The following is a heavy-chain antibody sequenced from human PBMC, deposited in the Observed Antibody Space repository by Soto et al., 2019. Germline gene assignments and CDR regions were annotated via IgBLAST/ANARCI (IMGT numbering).Heavy chain of an antibody. D-gene: IGHD6-13*01. J-gene: IGHJ6*02. V-gene: IGHV3-23*01. Sequence: PGGSLRLCCAASGFTFSSYAMSWVRQAPGKGLEWVSAISGSGGSTYYADSVKGRFTISRDNSKNTLYLQMNSLRAEDTAVYYCAKVGSSWSYYYYGMDVWGQGTTVTVSS. CDR1: GFTFSSYA. CDR2: ISGSGGST. CDR3: AKVGSSWSYYYYGMDV.